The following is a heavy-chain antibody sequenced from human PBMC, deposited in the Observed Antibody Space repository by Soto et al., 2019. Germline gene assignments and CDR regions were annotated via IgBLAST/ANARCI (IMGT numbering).Heavy chain of an antibody. V-gene: IGHV3-30*18. CDR3: AKSPYDSSGYCKY. J-gene: IGHJ4*02. CDR1: GFTFSSYG. Sequence: PGGSLRLSCAASGFTFSSYGMHWVRQAPGKGLEWVAVISYDGSNKYYAGSVKGRFTISRDNSKNTLFLQMNSLRDEDTAVYYCAKSPYDSSGYCKYWGQGTLVTVSS. D-gene: IGHD3-22*01. CDR2: ISYDGSNK.